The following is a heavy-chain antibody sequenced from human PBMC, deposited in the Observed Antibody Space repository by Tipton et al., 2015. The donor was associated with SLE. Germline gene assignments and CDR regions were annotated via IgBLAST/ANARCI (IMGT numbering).Heavy chain of an antibody. Sequence: GSLRLSCAASGFIFSSYSMHWVRQAPGKGLEYVSAISNNGDQTYYVNSVKGRFTVSRDNSKNVLYLQMGSLRDDDMGVYYCARDDLGVDWFFDYWGKGTLVTVSS. D-gene: IGHD3-3*01. CDR3: ARDDLGVDWFFDY. J-gene: IGHJ4*02. CDR2: ISNNGDQT. CDR1: GFIFSSYS. V-gene: IGHV3-64*01.